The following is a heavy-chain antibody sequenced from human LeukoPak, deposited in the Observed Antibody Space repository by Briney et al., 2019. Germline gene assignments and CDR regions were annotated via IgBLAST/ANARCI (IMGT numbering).Heavy chain of an antibody. J-gene: IGHJ4*02. V-gene: IGHV3-23*01. Sequence: AGGSLRLSCGASGFTFSSYAMIWVRQAPGKGLEWVSAISGSGGSTYYADSVKGRFTISRDNSKTTLYLQMNSLRAGDTAVYYCAKKYSNSWTAFDYWGQGTLVTVSS. CDR1: GFTFSSYA. CDR2: ISGSGGST. D-gene: IGHD6-13*01. CDR3: AKKYSNSWTAFDY.